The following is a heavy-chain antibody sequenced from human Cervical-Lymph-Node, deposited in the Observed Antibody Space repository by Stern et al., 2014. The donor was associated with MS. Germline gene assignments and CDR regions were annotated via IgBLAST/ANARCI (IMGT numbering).Heavy chain of an antibody. V-gene: IGHV3-15*01. D-gene: IGHD2-15*01. CDR3: TTEYWYYFDY. CDR2: IKRISDDGGAT. J-gene: IGHJ4*02. CDR1: GFTFSDAW. Sequence: EVQLVESGGGLVKPGGALRLSCAASGFTFSDAWMTWVRQAPGKGLEWVGHIKRISDDGGATDYAAPVKGRFTISRDDSKNTLSLQMNSLKTEDTAVYYCTTEYWYYFDYWGQGALVTVSS.